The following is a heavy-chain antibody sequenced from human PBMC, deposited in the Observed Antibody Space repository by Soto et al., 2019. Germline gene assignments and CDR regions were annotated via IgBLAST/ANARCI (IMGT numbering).Heavy chain of an antibody. Sequence: GASVKVSCKASGYTFTSYAMHWVRQAPGQRLEWLGWINAGNGDTKYSQKFQGRVTITRDTSASTAYMELSSLRSEDTAVYYCARDPLSGYYDYWGQGTLVTVSS. D-gene: IGHD3-22*01. CDR3: ARDPLSGYYDY. CDR2: INAGNGDT. J-gene: IGHJ4*02. CDR1: GYTFTSYA. V-gene: IGHV1-3*01.